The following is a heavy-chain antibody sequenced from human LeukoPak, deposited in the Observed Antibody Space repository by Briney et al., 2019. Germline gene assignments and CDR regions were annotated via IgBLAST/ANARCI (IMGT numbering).Heavy chain of an antibody. D-gene: IGHD4-11*01. CDR3: VKLGYYSNYDVDY. V-gene: IGHV3-30*18. J-gene: IGHJ4*02. CDR2: ISYDGSNK. Sequence: GGSLRLSCAASGFTFSSSAMSWVRQAPGKGLEWVAVISYDGSNKYYADSVKGRFTISRDNSKNTLYLQMNSLRAEDTAVYYCVKLGYYSNYDVDYWGQGTLVTVSS. CDR1: GFTFSSSA.